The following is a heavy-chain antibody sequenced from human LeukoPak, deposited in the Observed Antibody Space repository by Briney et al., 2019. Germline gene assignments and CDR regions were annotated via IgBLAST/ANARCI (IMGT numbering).Heavy chain of an antibody. CDR2: ISWNSGSI. D-gene: IGHD3-10*01. Sequence: GRSLRLSCAASGFTFDDYAMHWVRQAPGKGLEWVSGISWNSGSIGYADSVKGRFTISRDNAKNSLYLQMNSLRAEDTALYYCAKGPDYYGSGSYYSYFDYWGRGTLVTVSS. J-gene: IGHJ4*02. CDR3: AKGPDYYGSGSYYSYFDY. V-gene: IGHV3-9*01. CDR1: GFTFDDYA.